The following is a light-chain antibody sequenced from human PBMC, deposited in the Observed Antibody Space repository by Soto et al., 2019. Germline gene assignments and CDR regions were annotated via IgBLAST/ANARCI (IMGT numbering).Light chain of an antibody. CDR1: QGISNY. CDR3: QKCGVAPFT. J-gene: IGKJ4*01. Sequence: DIQMTQSPSSLSASVGDRVTITCRASQGISNYLAWYQQKPGKVPKLLIYAASTLQSGVPSRFSGSGSGTDFTVTISSLQPEDVATYYCQKCGVAPFTFGGGTKVEI. CDR2: AAS. V-gene: IGKV1-27*01.